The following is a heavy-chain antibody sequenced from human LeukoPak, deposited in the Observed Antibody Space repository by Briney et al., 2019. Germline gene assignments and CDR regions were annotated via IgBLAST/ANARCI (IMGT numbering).Heavy chain of an antibody. CDR3: ARLMYYNFWSAYYFDP. V-gene: IGHV3-11*04. D-gene: IGHD3-3*01. CDR1: GFTFSDYY. J-gene: IGHJ4*02. CDR2: ISSGRNTI. Sequence: GGSLRLSCAASGFTFSDYYMSWIRQAPGKGLEWVSYISSGRNTIYYADSVKGRFTISRDSAKNSLYLQMNSLRAEDTAIYYCARLMYYNFWSAYYFDPWGQGTLVTVSS.